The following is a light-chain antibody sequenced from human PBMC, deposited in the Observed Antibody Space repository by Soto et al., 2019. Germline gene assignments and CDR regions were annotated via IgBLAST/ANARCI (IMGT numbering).Light chain of an antibody. Sequence: SSELTQPPSVSVSPGQTARITCSGDALPKQYAYWYQQKPGQAPVLVIYKDSERPSGIPERFSGYSSGTTVTLTISGVQAEDEADYYCQSADSSGTYVFGTGTKVTVL. CDR2: KDS. CDR1: ALPKQY. V-gene: IGLV3-25*03. J-gene: IGLJ1*01. CDR3: QSADSSGTYV.